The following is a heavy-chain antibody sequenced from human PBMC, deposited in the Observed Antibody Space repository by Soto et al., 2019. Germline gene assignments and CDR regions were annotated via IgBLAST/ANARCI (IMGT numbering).Heavy chain of an antibody. CDR3: ARGDCANGVCYINYYYGMDV. CDR2: ISPYNGNT. V-gene: IGHV1-18*01. Sequence: ASVKVSCKTSGYIFTNYGVGWVRQAPGQGLEWMGWISPYNGNTNYAQNFQGRVTLTTDTSTSTAFMELMSLRSDDTAVYYCARGDCANGVCYINYYYGMDVWGQGTTVTSP. J-gene: IGHJ6*02. D-gene: IGHD2-8*01. CDR1: GYIFTNYG.